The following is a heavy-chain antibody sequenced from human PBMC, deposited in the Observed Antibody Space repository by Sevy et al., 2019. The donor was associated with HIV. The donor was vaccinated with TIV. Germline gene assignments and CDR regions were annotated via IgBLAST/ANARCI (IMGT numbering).Heavy chain of an antibody. CDR3: ARDRVLEEFVSRGAPAVITWFDP. D-gene: IGHD6-13*01. Sequence: ASVKVSCKASGYTFTDYYMHWVRQAPGQGLEWMGWINPNSGGTNYAQKFQGRVIMTRDTSISTAYMELSRLRSDDTTVYYCARDRVLEEFVSRGAPAVITWFDPWGQGTLVTVSS. CDR1: GYTFTDYY. CDR2: INPNSGGT. J-gene: IGHJ5*02. V-gene: IGHV1-2*02.